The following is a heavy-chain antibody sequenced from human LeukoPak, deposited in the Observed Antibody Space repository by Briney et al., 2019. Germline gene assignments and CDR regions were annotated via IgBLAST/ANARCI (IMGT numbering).Heavy chain of an antibody. CDR1: GGSISSSSYY. V-gene: IGHV4-39*01. Sequence: SETLSLTCTVSGGSISSSSYYWGWIRQPPGKGLEWIGSIYYSGSTYYNPSPKSRVTISVDTSKNQFSLKLSSVTAADTAVYYCARTYSGYYNWFDPWGQGTLVTVSS. CDR3: ARTYSGYYNWFDP. J-gene: IGHJ5*02. D-gene: IGHD5-12*01. CDR2: IYYSGST.